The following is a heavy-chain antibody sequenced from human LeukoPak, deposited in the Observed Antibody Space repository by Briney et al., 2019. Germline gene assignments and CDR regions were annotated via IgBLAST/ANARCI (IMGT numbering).Heavy chain of an antibody. V-gene: IGHV3-30*02. CDR2: IRFDGSNK. D-gene: IGHD1-26*01. CDR3: AKEPKEWELPDY. Sequence: GGSLRLSCAASGFTFSNFGMHWVRQAPGKGLEWVAFIRFDGSNKYYRDSVKGRFTISRDNSKNTLYLQLDYLRTEDTAVYYCAKEPKEWELPDYWGQGTMVTVSS. CDR1: GFTFSNFG. J-gene: IGHJ3*01.